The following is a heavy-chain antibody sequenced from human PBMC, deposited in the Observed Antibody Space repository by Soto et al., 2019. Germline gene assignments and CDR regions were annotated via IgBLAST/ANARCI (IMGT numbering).Heavy chain of an antibody. D-gene: IGHD3-3*01. CDR1: YGSRISHY. J-gene: IGHJ4*02. CDR2: VFYGGT. V-gene: IGHV4-59*11. Sequence: SDPCCFGYGSRISHYWRLIRQTPDKGLEWLGYVFYGGTDYNPSLGGRVSMSVETSKSQFSLKLTSVTVADTAVYYCASYRGVLDLESWGTGILVTVSS. CDR3: ASYRGVLDLES.